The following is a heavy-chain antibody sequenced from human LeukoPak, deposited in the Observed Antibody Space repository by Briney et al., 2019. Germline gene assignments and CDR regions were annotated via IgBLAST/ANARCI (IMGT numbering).Heavy chain of an antibody. CDR3: ARSLLWFGESRDNWFDP. CDR1: GYTFTGYY. CDR2: INPNSGGT. D-gene: IGHD3-10*01. J-gene: IGHJ5*02. V-gene: IGHV1-2*02. Sequence: GTSVKVSCKASGYTFTGYYMHWVRQAPGQGLEWMGWINPNSGGTNYAQKFQGRVTMTRDTSISTAYMELSRLRSDDTAVYYCARSLLWFGESRDNWFDPWGQGTLVTVSS.